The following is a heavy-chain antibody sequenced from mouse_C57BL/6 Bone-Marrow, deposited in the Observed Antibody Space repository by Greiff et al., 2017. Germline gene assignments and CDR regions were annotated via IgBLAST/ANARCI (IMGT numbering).Heavy chain of an antibody. CDR2: IYPGSGST. CDR3: ARRGTGTYYFDY. CDR1: GYTFTSYW. V-gene: IGHV1-55*01. J-gene: IGHJ2*01. D-gene: IGHD4-1*01. Sequence: QVQLQQPGAELVKPGASVKMSCKASGYTFTSYWITWVKQRPGQGLEWIGDIYPGSGSTNYNEKFKSKATLTVDTSSSTAYMQLSSLTSEDSAVYDCARRGTGTYYFDYWGQGTTLTVSS.